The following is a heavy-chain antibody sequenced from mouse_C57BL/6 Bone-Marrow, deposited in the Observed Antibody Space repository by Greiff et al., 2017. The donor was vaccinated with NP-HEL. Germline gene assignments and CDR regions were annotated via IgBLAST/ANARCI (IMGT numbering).Heavy chain of an antibody. V-gene: IGHV5-15*01. J-gene: IGHJ4*01. Sequence: EVKLMESGGGLVQPGGSLKLSCAASGFTFSDYGMAWVRQAPRKGPEWVAFISNLAYSIYYADTATGRFTISRENAKNTLYLEMSSLRSEDTAMYYCARQDYAMDYWGQGTSVTVSS. CDR2: ISNLAYSI. CDR3: ARQDYAMDY. CDR1: GFTFSDYG.